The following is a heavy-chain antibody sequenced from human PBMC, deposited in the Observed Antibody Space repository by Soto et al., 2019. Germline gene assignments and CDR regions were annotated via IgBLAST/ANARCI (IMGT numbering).Heavy chain of an antibody. CDR1: GYTFTGDY. J-gene: IGHJ6*02. CDR3: ARDRRQSITMVRGVIMINAYGMDV. D-gene: IGHD3-10*01. Sequence: ASVKVSCKASGYTFTGDYMHWVRQAPGQGLEWMGWINPNSGGTNYAQKFQGRVTMTRDTSISTAYMELSRLRSDDTAVYYCARDRRQSITMVRGVIMINAYGMDVWGQGTTVTVSS. CDR2: INPNSGGT. V-gene: IGHV1-2*02.